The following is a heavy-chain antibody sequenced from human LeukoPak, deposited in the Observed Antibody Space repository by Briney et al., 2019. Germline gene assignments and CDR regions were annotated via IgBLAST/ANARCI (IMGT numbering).Heavy chain of an antibody. CDR2: IWYDGSNK. CDR3: ARDLKSVILDF. V-gene: IGHV3-33*01. CDR1: GFTFRNHG. D-gene: IGHD2-21*01. Sequence: GRSLRLSCVASGFTFRNHGMHWVRQAPGKGLEWVAVIWYDGSNKYYADSVKGRVTISRDNSKNTVYLQMNSLRAEDTAVYYCARDLKSVILDFWGQGTVVTVSS. J-gene: IGHJ4*02.